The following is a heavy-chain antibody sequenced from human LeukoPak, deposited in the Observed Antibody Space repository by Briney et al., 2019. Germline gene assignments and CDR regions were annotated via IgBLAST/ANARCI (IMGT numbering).Heavy chain of an antibody. CDR3: GRAFPPLRVSSAGDF. Sequence: GESLRLSCSASGFTFSDYDMNWVRPAPGKGLEWISSISGRSSHMYYGDSVKGRFSISRDNAKNSLYLQMNSLGVEDTAVYYCGRAFPPLRVSSAGDFWGQGVLVTVSS. CDR2: ISGRSSHM. CDR1: GFTFSDYD. J-gene: IGHJ4*02. V-gene: IGHV3-21*01. D-gene: IGHD2-8*01.